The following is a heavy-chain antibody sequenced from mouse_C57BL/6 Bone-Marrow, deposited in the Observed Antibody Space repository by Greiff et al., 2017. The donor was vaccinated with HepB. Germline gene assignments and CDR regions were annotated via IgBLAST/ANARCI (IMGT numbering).Heavy chain of an antibody. J-gene: IGHJ1*03. CDR2: IWTGGGT. D-gene: IGHD1-1*01. CDR1: GFSFTSYA. V-gene: IGHV2-9-1*01. Sequence: QVQLKESGPGLVAPSQSLSITCTVSGFSFTSYAISWVRQPPGKGLEWLGVIWTGGGTNYNSALKSRLSISKDNSKSQVFLKMNSLQTDDTARYYCARTFHYYGSSSWYFDVWGTGTTVTVSS. CDR3: ARTFHYYGSSSWYFDV.